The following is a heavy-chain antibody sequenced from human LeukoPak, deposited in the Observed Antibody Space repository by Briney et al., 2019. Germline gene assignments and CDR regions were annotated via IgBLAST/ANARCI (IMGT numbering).Heavy chain of an antibody. CDR1: GFTFSSYA. V-gene: IGHV3-23*01. CDR3: AKDWTTTVTTGFDY. D-gene: IGHD4-17*01. J-gene: IGHJ4*02. CDR2: ISGSGGST. Sequence: GGSLRLSCAASGFTFSSYAMSWVREAPGKGLEWVSAISGSGGSTYYADSVKGRFTISRDNSKNTLYLQMKSLRAEYTAVYYWAKDWTTTVTTGFDYWGQATLVTVSS.